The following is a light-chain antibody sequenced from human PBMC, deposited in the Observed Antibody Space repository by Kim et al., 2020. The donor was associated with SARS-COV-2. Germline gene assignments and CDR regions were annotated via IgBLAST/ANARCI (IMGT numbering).Light chain of an antibody. CDR1: RHRNDD. V-gene: IGLV3-19*01. Sequence: AWGQTVRLTSKGYRHRNDDTTGCQQKQEQAPVLVLDGKYNRPSGIPDRFSCSASGNTASVTITGGQAEDEADDYCNCRERNGDHVVFGGGTQLTVL. CDR3: NCRERNGDHVV. CDR2: GKY. J-gene: IGLJ3*02.